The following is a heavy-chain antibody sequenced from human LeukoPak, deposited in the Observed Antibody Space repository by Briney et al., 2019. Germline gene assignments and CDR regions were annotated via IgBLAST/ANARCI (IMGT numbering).Heavy chain of an antibody. CDR1: GGTFSSYA. Sequence: SVKVSCKASGGTFSSYAISWVRQAPGQGLEWMGGIIPIFGTANYAQKFQGRVTITADESTSTAYMELSSLRSEDTAVYYCATSIAVAGMGWFDPWGQGTLVTVSS. CDR2: IIPIFGTA. V-gene: IGHV1-69*01. CDR3: ATSIAVAGMGWFDP. D-gene: IGHD6-19*01. J-gene: IGHJ5*02.